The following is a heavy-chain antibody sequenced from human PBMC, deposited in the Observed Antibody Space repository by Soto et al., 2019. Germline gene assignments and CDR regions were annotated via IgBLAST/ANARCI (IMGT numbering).Heavy chain of an antibody. CDR2: FDPEDGET. J-gene: IGHJ6*02. CDR1: GYTLTELS. V-gene: IGHV1-24*01. D-gene: IGHD6-6*01. CDR3: ATDALIADRPYYYYGMDV. Sequence: VASVKVSCKVSGYTLTELSMHWVRQAPGKGLEWMGGFDPEDGETIYAQKFQGRVTMTEDTSTDTAYMELSSLRSEDTAVYYCATDALIADRPYYYYGMDVWGQGTTVTVSS.